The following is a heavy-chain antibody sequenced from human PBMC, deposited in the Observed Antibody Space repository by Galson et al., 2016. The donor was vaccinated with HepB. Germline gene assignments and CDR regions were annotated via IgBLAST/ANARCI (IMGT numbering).Heavy chain of an antibody. D-gene: IGHD6-13*01. CDR3: AREFSSSWYMRKYFDY. J-gene: IGHJ4*02. V-gene: IGHV3-7*01. Sequence: SLRLSCAASGFTFSSYWMNWVRQAPGKGLEWVANIKQDGSEKYYVDSVKGRFTISRDNAKNSLYLQMNSLRAEDTAVYYCAREFSSSWYMRKYFDYWGQRTLVTVSS. CDR1: GFTFSSYW. CDR2: IKQDGSEK.